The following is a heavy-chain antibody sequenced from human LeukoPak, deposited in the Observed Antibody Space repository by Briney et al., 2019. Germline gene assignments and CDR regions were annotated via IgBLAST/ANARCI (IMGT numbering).Heavy chain of an antibody. D-gene: IGHD4-17*01. V-gene: IGHV4-34*01. CDR2: IYHTGYT. CDR1: GGSFSGYY. CDR3: ARVRGDYGDHYYFDY. Sequence: SETLSLTCAVYGGSFSGYYWNWIRQPPGKGLEWIGEIYHTGYTNSNPSLQSRVTISVDTSKNQFSLKLSSVTAADTAVYYCARVRGDYGDHYYFDYWGQGTLVTVSS. J-gene: IGHJ4*02.